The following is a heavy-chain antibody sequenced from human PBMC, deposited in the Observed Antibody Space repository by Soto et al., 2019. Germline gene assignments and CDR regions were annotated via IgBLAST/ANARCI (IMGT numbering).Heavy chain of an antibody. CDR3: ARDARIYSSSSFSIEVFDY. CDR1: GFPFSSYA. J-gene: IGHJ4*02. D-gene: IGHD6-6*01. Sequence: GGSLRISCAASGFPFSSYAMHWVRQAPGKGLEFVSSISSNGGTTYYANSVKGRFTIPRDNSRNTLYLQGSSLRAEDTAVYYCARDARIYSSSSFSIEVFDYWGQGTLVTVSS. V-gene: IGHV3-64*01. CDR2: ISSNGGTT.